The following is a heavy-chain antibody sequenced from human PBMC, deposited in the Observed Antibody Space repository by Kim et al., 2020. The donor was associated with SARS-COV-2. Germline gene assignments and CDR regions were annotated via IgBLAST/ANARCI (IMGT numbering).Heavy chain of an antibody. CDR2: INPSGGST. D-gene: IGHD4-4*01. CDR3: ARVTTVTTSGGGMDV. CDR1: GYTFTSYY. J-gene: IGHJ6*02. Sequence: ASVKVSCKASGYTFTSYYMHWVRQAPGQGLEWMGIINPSGGSTSYAQKFQGRVTMTRDTSTSTVYMELSSLRSEDTAVYYCARVTTVTTSGGGMDVWGQGTTVTVSS. V-gene: IGHV1-46*01.